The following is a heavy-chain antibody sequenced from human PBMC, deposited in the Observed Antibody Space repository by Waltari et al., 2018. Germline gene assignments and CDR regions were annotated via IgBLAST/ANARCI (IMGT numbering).Heavy chain of an antibody. CDR1: GGSISSYY. CDR3: ARHYYDSSGFNWFDP. V-gene: IGHV4-4*07. CDR2: IYTSGST. J-gene: IGHJ5*02. Sequence: QVQLQESGPGLVKPSETLSLTCTVSGGSISSYYWSWIRQPAGKGLEWIGRIYTSGSTNYNPALKSRVTNSVDTSKNQFSLKLSSVTAADTAVYYCARHYYDSSGFNWFDPWGQGTLVTGSS. D-gene: IGHD3-22*01.